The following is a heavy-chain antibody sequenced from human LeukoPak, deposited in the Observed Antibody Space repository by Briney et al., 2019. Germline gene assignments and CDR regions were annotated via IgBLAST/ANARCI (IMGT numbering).Heavy chain of an antibody. Sequence: ASVKVSCKASGYIFTGYYIHWVRQAPGQGLEWVGWINPNSGDTNYAQKFQGRVTMTRDTSISTAYMELSGLKSDDTAVYYCARVEDVLLWFGETWGFLNPWGQGTLVTVSS. CDR2: INPNSGDT. J-gene: IGHJ5*02. V-gene: IGHV1-2*02. CDR3: ARVEDVLLWFGETWGFLNP. D-gene: IGHD3-10*01. CDR1: GYIFTGYY.